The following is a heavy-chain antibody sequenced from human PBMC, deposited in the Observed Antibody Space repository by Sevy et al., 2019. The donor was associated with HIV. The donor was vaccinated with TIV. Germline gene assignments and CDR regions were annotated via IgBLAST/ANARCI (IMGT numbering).Heavy chain of an antibody. CDR3: ARDFDGSGRWIEH. D-gene: IGHD3-10*01. CDR1: SDSISSSSYY. Sequence: SETLSLTCTVSSDSISSSSYYWGWIRQPPGKGLEWIGSIDYSGNTYYNSALKSRVTISIDTSKKLFSLRLTSVTAADTAVYYCARDFDGSGRWIEHWGQGTLVTVSS. V-gene: IGHV4-39*07. CDR2: IDYSGNT. J-gene: IGHJ4*02.